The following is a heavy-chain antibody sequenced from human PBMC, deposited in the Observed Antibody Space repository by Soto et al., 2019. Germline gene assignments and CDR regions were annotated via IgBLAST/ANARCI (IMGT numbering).Heavy chain of an antibody. CDR3: ARDGGSGWYSVSYFDY. J-gene: IGHJ4*02. CDR1: GFTFSSYA. V-gene: IGHV3-30-3*01. D-gene: IGHD6-19*01. CDR2: ISYDGSNK. Sequence: GSLILSCAASGFTFSSYAMHWVRQAPGKGLEWVAVISYDGSNKYYADSVKGRFTISRDNSKNTLYLQMNSLRAEDTAVYYCARDGGSGWYSVSYFDYWGQGTLVTVSS.